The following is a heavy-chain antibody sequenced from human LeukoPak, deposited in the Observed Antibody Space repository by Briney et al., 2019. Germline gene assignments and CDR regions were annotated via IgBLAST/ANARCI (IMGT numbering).Heavy chain of an antibody. CDR1: GGSISSYC. CDR2: IYTSGST. J-gene: IGHJ3*02. V-gene: IGHV4-4*07. D-gene: IGHD5-24*01. CDR3: ARGVRWLPDDAFDI. Sequence: ASETLSLTCTVSGGSISSYCWSWIRQPAGKGLEWIGRIYTSGSTNYNPSLKSRVTMSVDTSKNQFSLKLSSVTAADTAVYYCARGVRWLPDDAFDIWGQGTMVTVSS.